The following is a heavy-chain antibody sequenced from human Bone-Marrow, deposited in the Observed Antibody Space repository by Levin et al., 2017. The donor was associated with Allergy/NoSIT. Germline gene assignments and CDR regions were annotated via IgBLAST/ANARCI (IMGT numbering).Heavy chain of an antibody. CDR2: INHSENT. J-gene: IGHJ6*03. CDR3: ARGAPLDYDFWSGYYYYYLDV. Sequence: SETLSLTCAVYGGSFSDYHWSWIRQPPGKGLEWIGEINHSENTNYNPSLKSRVTISLDTSKNQFSLKVRSVTAADTAVYYCARGAPLDYDFWSGYYYYYLDVWGKGTTVTVSS. CDR1: GGSFSDYH. V-gene: IGHV4-34*01. D-gene: IGHD3-3*01.